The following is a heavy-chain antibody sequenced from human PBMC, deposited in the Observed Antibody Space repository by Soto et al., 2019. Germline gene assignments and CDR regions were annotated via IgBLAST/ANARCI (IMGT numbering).Heavy chain of an antibody. J-gene: IGHJ4*02. CDR2: VNPHTGGT. Sequence: VKVSCKTSGYTFIGYYLNWVRQAPGQGLEWMGWVNPHTGGTHYAQKFDGRVTMTRDTSTYTAYMELSGLKFDDTATYFCARVMAYEQQLVPFDYWGQGTLVTVSS. CDR3: ARVMAYEQQLVPFDY. V-gene: IGHV1-2*02. D-gene: IGHD6-13*01. CDR1: GYTFIGYY.